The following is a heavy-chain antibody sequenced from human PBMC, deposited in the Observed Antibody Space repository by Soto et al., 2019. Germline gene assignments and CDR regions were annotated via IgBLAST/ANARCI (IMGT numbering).Heavy chain of an antibody. CDR2: INADNGNT. Sequence: ASVKVSCKASGYTFTSYAMHWVRQAPGQRLEWMGWINADNGNTKHSQKFQGRVTMTTDTSTSTAYMELRSLRSDDTAVYYCARGVGSGSYYNQYNWFDPWGQGTLVTVSS. J-gene: IGHJ5*02. CDR1: GYTFTSYA. V-gene: IGHV1-3*01. CDR3: ARGVGSGSYYNQYNWFDP. D-gene: IGHD3-10*01.